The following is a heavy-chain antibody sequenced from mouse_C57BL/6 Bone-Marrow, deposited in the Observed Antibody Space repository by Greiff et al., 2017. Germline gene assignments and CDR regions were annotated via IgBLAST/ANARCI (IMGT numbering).Heavy chain of an antibody. J-gene: IGHJ4*01. CDR3: ARWLLRIYAMDY. CDR1: GYAFSSYW. Sequence: QVQLQQSGAELVKPGASVKISCKASGYAFSSYWMNWVKQRPGKGLEWIGQIYPGDGDTNYNGKFKGKATLTADKSSSTAYMQLSSLTSEDSAVYFCARWLLRIYAMDYWGQGTSVTVSS. D-gene: IGHD2-3*01. CDR2: IYPGDGDT. V-gene: IGHV1-80*01.